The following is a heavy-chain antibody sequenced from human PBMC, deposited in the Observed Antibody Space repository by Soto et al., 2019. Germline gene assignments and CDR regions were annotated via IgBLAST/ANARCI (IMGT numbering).Heavy chain of an antibody. D-gene: IGHD3-22*01. CDR1: GGSVSSGSYY. V-gene: IGHV4-61*01. J-gene: IGHJ4*01. CDR3: ARDDESSGPFEY. CDR2: IYYSGST. Sequence: PSETLSLTCTVSGGSVSSGSYYWSWIRQPPGKGLEWIGYIYYSGSTNYNPSLKSRITISVDTSKNQFSLKLSSVTAADTAVYYCARDDESSGPFEYWGQGTLVTVSS.